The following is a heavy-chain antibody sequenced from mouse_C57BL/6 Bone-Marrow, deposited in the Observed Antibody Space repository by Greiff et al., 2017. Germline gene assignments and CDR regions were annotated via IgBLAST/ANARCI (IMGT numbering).Heavy chain of an antibody. J-gene: IGHJ1*03. CDR3: AVPIYYDFYWYFDV. CDR2: IDPSDSYT. D-gene: IGHD2-4*01. Sequence: VKLMESGAELVMPGASVKLSCKASGYTFTSYWMHWVKQRPGQGLEWIGEIDPSDSYTNYNQKFKGKSTLTVDKSSSTAYMQLSSLTSEDSAVYYCAVPIYYDFYWYFDVWGTGTTVTVSS. V-gene: IGHV1-69*01. CDR1: GYTFTSYW.